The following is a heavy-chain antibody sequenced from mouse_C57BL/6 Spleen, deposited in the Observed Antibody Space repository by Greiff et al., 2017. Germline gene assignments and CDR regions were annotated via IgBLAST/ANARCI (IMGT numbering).Heavy chain of an antibody. CDR3: ARGNGSGSY. V-gene: IGHV1-19*01. CDR1: GYTFTDYY. Sequence: EVQLQQSGPVLVKPGASVKISCKASGYTFTDYYMNWVKQSHGKSLEWIGVINPYNGGTSYNQKFKGKATLTVDKSSSTAYMELNSLTSEDSAVYYCARGNGSGSYWGQGTTLTVSS. J-gene: IGHJ2*01. D-gene: IGHD3-2*02. CDR2: INPYNGGT.